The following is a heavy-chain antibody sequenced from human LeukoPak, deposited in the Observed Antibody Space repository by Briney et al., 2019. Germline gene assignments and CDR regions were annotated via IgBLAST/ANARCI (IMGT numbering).Heavy chain of an antibody. CDR1: GFIVSSNY. V-gene: IGHV3-53*01. J-gene: IGHJ5*02. D-gene: IGHD4-17*01. CDR3: ARDLEWTTVTSA. CDR2: IYSGGST. Sequence: GGSLRLSCAASGFIVSSNYMSWVRQAPGKGLEWVSVIYSGGSTFYADSVKGRFNTSRDNSKNTLYLQMNSLRAEDTAVYYCARDLEWTTVTSAWGQGTLVTVSS.